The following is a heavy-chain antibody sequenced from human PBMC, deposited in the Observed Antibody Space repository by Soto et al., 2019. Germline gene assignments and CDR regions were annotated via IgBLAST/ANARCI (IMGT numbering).Heavy chain of an antibody. V-gene: IGHV4-30-4*01. CDR1: GDSISSGDHY. J-gene: IGHJ4*02. D-gene: IGHD1-26*01. CDR3: ARETEGGAPDDY. CDR2: IYYSGST. Sequence: SETLSLTCTVSGDSISSGDHYWSWIRQAPGKGLEWIGYIYYSGSTYYNPSLESRVTISVDTSKNQFSLKLTSVTAADTALYYCARETEGGAPDDYWGQGTLVTVSS.